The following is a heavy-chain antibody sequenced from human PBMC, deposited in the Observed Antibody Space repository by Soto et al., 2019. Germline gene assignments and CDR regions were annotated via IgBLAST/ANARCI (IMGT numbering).Heavy chain of an antibody. V-gene: IGHV4-59*01. CDR1: GGSISSYY. D-gene: IGHD7-27*01. Sequence: SETLSLTCTVSGGSISSYYWSWIRQPPGKGLEWIGYIYYSGSTIYNPSLKSRVTIAVDTSKNQFSLKLSSVTAADTAVYYCAREYWGYGRGDAFDIWGQGTMVTVSS. J-gene: IGHJ3*02. CDR3: AREYWGYGRGDAFDI. CDR2: IYYSGST.